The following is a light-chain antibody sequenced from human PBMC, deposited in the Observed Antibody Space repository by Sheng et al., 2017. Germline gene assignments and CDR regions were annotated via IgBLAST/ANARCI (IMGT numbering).Light chain of an antibody. J-gene: IGLJ1*01. CDR1: AGAVTRNYY. CDR2: STT. Sequence: QIVVTQEPSLTVSPGGTVTLTCASSAGAVTRNYYPNWFQQKPGQAPKSLIYSTTLKFSWTLPGSQAPSLGAKAALTLSGVEPDDEAEYYCLLYFGGTQGVFGPGTKVTVL. CDR3: LLYFGGTQGV. V-gene: IGLV7-43*01.